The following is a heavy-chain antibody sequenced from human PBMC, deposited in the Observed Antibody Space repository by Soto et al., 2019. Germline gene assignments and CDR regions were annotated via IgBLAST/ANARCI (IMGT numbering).Heavy chain of an antibody. CDR3: ARDKITGLFDY. J-gene: IGHJ4*02. CDR2: INHSGST. V-gene: IGHV4-34*01. Sequence: SETLSLTCAVYGGSFSGYYWTWIRQPPGTGLEWIGEINHSGSTNYNPSLKSRVTISVDTSRNQFSLKLTSVTAADTAVYYCARDKITGLFDYWGQGTLVTSPQ. CDR1: GGSFSGYY. D-gene: IGHD2-8*02.